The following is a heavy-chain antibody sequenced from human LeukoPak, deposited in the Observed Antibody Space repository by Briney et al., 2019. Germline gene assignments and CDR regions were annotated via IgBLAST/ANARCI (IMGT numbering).Heavy chain of an antibody. CDR2: IYYSGST. V-gene: IGHV4-59*08. Sequence: PSETLSLTCTVSGGSISSYYWSWIRQPPGKGLEWIGYIYYSGSTNYNPSLKSRVTISVDTSKNQFSLKLSSVTAADTAVYYCARHSGYGDYLGNFDYWGQGTLVTVSS. D-gene: IGHD4-17*01. CDR1: GGSISSYY. J-gene: IGHJ4*02. CDR3: ARHSGYGDYLGNFDY.